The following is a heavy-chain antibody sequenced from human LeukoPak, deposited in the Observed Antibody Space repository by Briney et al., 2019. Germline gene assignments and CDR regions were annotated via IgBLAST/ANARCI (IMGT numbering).Heavy chain of an antibody. V-gene: IGHV3-33*01. CDR3: ATDGSSGYFGY. Sequence: GGSLRLSCAASGFTFSSYGMHWVRQAPGKGLEWVAVIWYDGSNKYYADSVKGRFTISRDNSKNTLYLQMNSLRAEDTAVYYCATDGSSGYFGYWGQGTLVTVSS. CDR1: GFTFSSYG. D-gene: IGHD3-22*01. CDR2: IWYDGSNK. J-gene: IGHJ4*02.